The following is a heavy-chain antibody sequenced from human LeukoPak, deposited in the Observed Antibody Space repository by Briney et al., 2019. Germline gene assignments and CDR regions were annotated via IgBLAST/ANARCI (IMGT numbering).Heavy chain of an antibody. CDR1: GFTFSSYA. CDR3: AKDRIFGEYYYYYYMDV. D-gene: IGHD3-3*02. CDR2: ISGSGGST. V-gene: IGHV3-23*01. Sequence: PGGSLRLSCAAAGFTFSSYAMGWVRQAPGEGLEWVSAISGSGGSTYYADSVKGGFTISRDNSKNTLYLQMNSLRAEDTAVYYCAKDRIFGEYYYYYYMDVWGKGTTVTVSS. J-gene: IGHJ6*03.